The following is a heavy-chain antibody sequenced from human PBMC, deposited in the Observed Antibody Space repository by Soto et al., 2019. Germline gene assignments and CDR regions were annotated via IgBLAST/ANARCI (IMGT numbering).Heavy chain of an antibody. CDR1: GGSISSSSYY. Sequence: LSLTCTVSGGSISSSSYYWGWIRQPPGKGLEWIGSIYYSGSTYYNPSLKSRVTISVDTSKNQFSLKLSSVTAADTAVYYCARRYTVTTSVDYWGQGTLVTVSS. CDR3: ARRYTVTTSVDY. J-gene: IGHJ4*02. D-gene: IGHD4-17*01. V-gene: IGHV4-39*01. CDR2: IYYSGST.